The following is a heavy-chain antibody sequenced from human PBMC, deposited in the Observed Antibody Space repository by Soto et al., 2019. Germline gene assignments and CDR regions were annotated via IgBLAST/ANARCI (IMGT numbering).Heavy chain of an antibody. Sequence: EVQLVESGGGLVQPGGSLRLSCAASGFTFSSYSMNWVRQAPGKGLEWVSYISSSSSTIYYADSVKGRFTISRDNGKNSLYLQMNSLRDEDTAVYYCARDLDTAMASWVKKYGMDVWGQGTTVTVSS. V-gene: IGHV3-48*02. J-gene: IGHJ6*02. CDR2: ISSSSSTI. CDR1: GFTFSSYS. CDR3: ARDLDTAMASWVKKYGMDV. D-gene: IGHD5-18*01.